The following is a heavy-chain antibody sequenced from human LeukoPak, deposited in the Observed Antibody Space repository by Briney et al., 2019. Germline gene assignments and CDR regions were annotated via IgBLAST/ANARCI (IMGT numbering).Heavy chain of an antibody. Sequence: SETLSLTCAVYGGSFSGYYWSWIRQPPGKGLERIGEINHSGSTNYNPSLKSRVTISVDTSKNQFSLKLSSVTAADTAVYYCATVAVPDEYFQHWGQGTLVTVSS. CDR1: GGSFSGYY. J-gene: IGHJ1*01. CDR3: ATVAVPDEYFQH. V-gene: IGHV4-34*01. CDR2: INHSGST. D-gene: IGHD2-2*01.